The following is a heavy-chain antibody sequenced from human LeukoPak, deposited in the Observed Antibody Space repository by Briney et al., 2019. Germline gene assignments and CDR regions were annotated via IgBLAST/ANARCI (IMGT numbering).Heavy chain of an antibody. J-gene: IGHJ6*03. Sequence: GGSLRLSCAASGFTFSDYYMSWIRQAPGKGLEWVSVIYSGGSTYYADSVKGRFTISRDNSKNTLYLQMNSLRAEDTAVYYCAREDIVVVPAAMDYYYYYYMDVWGKGTTVTVSS. CDR2: IYSGGST. CDR3: AREDIVVVPAAMDYYYYYYMDV. CDR1: GFTFSDYY. V-gene: IGHV3-66*02. D-gene: IGHD2-2*01.